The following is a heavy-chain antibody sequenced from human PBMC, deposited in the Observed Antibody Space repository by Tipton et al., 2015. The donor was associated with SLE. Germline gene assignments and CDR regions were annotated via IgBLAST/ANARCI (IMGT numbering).Heavy chain of an antibody. D-gene: IGHD3-22*01. V-gene: IGHV4-34*01. J-gene: IGHJ3*02. CDR2: INHGGST. Sequence: TLSLTCVVYGGSFSGYFWSWIGQPPGKGLEWIGEINHGGSTNHNSSLKSRVTLSVDTSKSQFSLRLSSVTAADTGVYYCARGLNFFDSSALDAFDIWGQGTLVTVSA. CDR1: GGSFSGYF. CDR3: ARGLNFFDSSALDAFDI.